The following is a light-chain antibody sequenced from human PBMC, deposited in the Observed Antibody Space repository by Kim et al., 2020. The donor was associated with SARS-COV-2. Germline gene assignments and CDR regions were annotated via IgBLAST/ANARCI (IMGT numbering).Light chain of an antibody. V-gene: IGLV1-47*01. Sequence: QSVLTQPPSASGTPGQSITISCSGSTSNIGHNHVWWYQQFPGAAPKVIIYENDQRPSGVADRFSGSKSGTSASLAISGLRSEDEAHYYCSTWDDGLSGWVFGGGTQLTVL. CDR2: END. J-gene: IGLJ3*02. CDR1: TSNIGHNH. CDR3: STWDDGLSGWV.